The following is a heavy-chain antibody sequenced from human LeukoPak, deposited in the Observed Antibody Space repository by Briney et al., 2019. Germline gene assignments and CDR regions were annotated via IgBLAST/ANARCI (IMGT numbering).Heavy chain of an antibody. CDR2: IYYSGST. CDR3: ARGPLWFYFDY. D-gene: IGHD3-10*01. J-gene: IGHJ4*02. Sequence: SETPSLTCTVSGGSVSSGSYYWSWIRQPPGKGLEWIGYIYYSGSTNYNPSLKSRVTISVDTSKNQFSLKLSSVTAADTAVYYCARGPLWFYFDYWGQGTLVTVSS. V-gene: IGHV4-61*01. CDR1: GGSVSSGSYY.